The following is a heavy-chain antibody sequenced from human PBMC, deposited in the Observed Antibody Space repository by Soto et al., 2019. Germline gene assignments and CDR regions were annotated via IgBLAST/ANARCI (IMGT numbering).Heavy chain of an antibody. CDR3: ASRSSSIRGLDY. V-gene: IGHV1-69*13. J-gene: IGHJ4*01. CDR1: GGTFSSYA. CDR2: IIPIFGTA. D-gene: IGHD6-6*01. Sequence: SVKVSCKASGGTFSSYAISWVRQAPGQGLEWMGGIIPIFGTANYAQKFQGRVTITADESTSTAYMELSSLRSEDTAVYYCASRSSSIRGLDYWGQEPWSPSPQ.